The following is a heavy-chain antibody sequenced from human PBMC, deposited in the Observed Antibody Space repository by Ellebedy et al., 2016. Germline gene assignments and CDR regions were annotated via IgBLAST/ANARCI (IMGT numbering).Heavy chain of an antibody. CDR3: ARGEYQLLPFDY. CDR2: IYYSGST. Sequence: SETLSLXCTVSGGSISSYYWSWIRQPPGKGLEWIGYIYYSGSTYYNPSLKSRVTISVDTSKNQFSLKLSSVTAADTAVYYCARGEYQLLPFDYWGQGTLVTVSS. J-gene: IGHJ4*02. CDR1: GGSISSYY. V-gene: IGHV4-30-4*01. D-gene: IGHD2-2*01.